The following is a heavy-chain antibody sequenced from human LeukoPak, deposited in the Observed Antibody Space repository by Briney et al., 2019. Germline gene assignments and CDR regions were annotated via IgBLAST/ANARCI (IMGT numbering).Heavy chain of an antibody. J-gene: IGHJ4*02. CDR1: GFTFSNAW. D-gene: IGHD5-18*01. V-gene: IGHV3-15*01. Sequence: GGSLRLSCAASGFTFSNAWMSWVRQAPGKGLEWVGRIKSKTDGGTTDYAAPVKGRFTISRDNAKNSLYLQMNSLRAEDTAVYYCARSHTAMVTYDYWGQGTLVTVSS. CDR3: ARSHTAMVTYDY. CDR2: IKSKTDGGTT.